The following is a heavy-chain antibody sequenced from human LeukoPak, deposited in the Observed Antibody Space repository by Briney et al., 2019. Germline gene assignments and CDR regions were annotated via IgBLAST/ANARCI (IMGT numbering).Heavy chain of an antibody. D-gene: IGHD6-19*01. CDR3: ARETYSSGWSSAWFDP. CDR2: ISSSSSTI. CDR1: GFTFSSYS. J-gene: IGHJ5*02. V-gene: IGHV3-48*01. Sequence: GGSLRLSCAASGFTFSSYSMNWVRQAPGKGLEWVSYISSSSSTIYYADSAKGRFTISRDNAKNSLYLQMNSLRAEDTAVYYCARETYSSGWSSAWFDPWGQGTLVTVSS.